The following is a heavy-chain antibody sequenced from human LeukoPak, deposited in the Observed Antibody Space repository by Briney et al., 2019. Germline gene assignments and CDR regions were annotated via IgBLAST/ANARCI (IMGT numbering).Heavy chain of an antibody. J-gene: IGHJ6*02. V-gene: IGHV3-7*03. Sequence: GGSLRLSCAASGFSFSSYWMSWVRQAPGKGLEWVANIKQDGSDKYYLTSVRGRFTISRDNAKNSLFLQMNSLRVEDTAVYYCARGGGYDSVHGMDVWGQGTTVTVSS. D-gene: IGHD5-12*01. CDR2: IKQDGSDK. CDR1: GFSFSSYW. CDR3: ARGGGYDSVHGMDV.